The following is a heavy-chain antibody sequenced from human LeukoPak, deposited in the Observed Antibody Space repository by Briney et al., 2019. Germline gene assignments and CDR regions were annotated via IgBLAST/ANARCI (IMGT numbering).Heavy chain of an antibody. CDR2: ISYDGSSK. Sequence: PGGSLRLSCAASGFTFSSYGMHWVRQAPGKGLEWVAVISYDGSSKYYADSVKGRFTISRDNSKNTLYLQMNSLRAEDTAVYYCAKDPGGGYSGYDIFGYFDYWGQGTLVTVSS. CDR3: AKDPGGGYSGYDIFGYFDY. CDR1: GFTFSSYG. D-gene: IGHD5-12*01. V-gene: IGHV3-30*18. J-gene: IGHJ4*02.